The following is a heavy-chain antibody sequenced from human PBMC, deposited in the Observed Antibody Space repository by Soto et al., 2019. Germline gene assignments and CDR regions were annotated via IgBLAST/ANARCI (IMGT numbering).Heavy chain of an antibody. CDR1: GFTFSSYA. Sequence: EVQLLASGGGLVQPGGSLRLSCAASGFTFSSYAMSWVRQAPGKGLEWVSAISGSGGTTYYADSVKGRFTISRDNSKNTLYLQMSSLRDEDTAVYYCAKDGYSSGWYGAFAPWGQGTLVTVSS. V-gene: IGHV3-23*01. CDR3: AKDGYSSGWYGAFAP. D-gene: IGHD6-19*01. J-gene: IGHJ5*02. CDR2: ISGSGGTT.